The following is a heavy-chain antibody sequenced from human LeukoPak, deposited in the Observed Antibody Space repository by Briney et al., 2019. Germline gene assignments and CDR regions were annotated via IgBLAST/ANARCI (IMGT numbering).Heavy chain of an antibody. Sequence: GGSLRLSCAASGFIFSDYGMSWVRQAPGKGLEWVATIKSDGSEKYYVDSVKGRFVISRDNAKNSLNLQMSSLRAEDTAVYYCARDLTGSNLYWGQGTLVTVSS. J-gene: IGHJ4*02. D-gene: IGHD1-26*01. CDR2: IKSDGSEK. V-gene: IGHV3-7*04. CDR3: ARDLTGSNLY. CDR1: GFIFSDYG.